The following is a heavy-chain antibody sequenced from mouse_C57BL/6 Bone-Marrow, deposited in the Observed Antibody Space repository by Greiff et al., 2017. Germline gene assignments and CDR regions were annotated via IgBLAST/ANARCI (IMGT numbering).Heavy chain of an antibody. CDR1: GYTFTSYW. V-gene: IGHV1-55*01. CDR2: IYPGSGST. Sequence: QVQLKQPGAELVKPGASVKMSCKASGYTFTSYWITWVKQRPGQGLEWIGDIYPGSGSTNYNEKFKSKATLTVDTSSSTAYMQLSSLTSEDSAVYYCARVGLRRRAWFAYWGQGTLVTVSA. J-gene: IGHJ3*01. CDR3: ARVGLRRRAWFAY. D-gene: IGHD2-4*01.